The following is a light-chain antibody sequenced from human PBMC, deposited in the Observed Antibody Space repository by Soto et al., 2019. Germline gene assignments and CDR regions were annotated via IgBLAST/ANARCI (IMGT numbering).Light chain of an antibody. CDR3: QQYGGSPFT. CDR1: QSVNSDY. CDR2: AAS. Sequence: EIVLTQSPGTLSLSPGERATLSCRASQSVNSDYVAWYQQKPGQAPRLLIYAASSRATGIPDRFSGSGSRTDFTLTITRLEPEDFAVYYCQQYGGSPFTFGPGTKVDI. J-gene: IGKJ3*01. V-gene: IGKV3-20*01.